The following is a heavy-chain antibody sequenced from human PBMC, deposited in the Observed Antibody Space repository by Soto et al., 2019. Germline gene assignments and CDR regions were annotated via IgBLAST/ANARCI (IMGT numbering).Heavy chain of an antibody. V-gene: IGHV4-61*01. CDR3: ARSMHYSDAPNSSPFDY. Sequence: PSETLSLTCTVSGGSVSSGNYYWSWIRQPPGKRLERIGYFYYTGTTNYNPSLKSRVTISVDASKNQFSLRLSSLTAADTAVYYCARSMHYSDAPNSSPFDYWGQVTLLTVS. J-gene: IGHJ4*02. CDR2: FYYTGTT. D-gene: IGHD3-22*01. CDR1: GGSVSSGNYY.